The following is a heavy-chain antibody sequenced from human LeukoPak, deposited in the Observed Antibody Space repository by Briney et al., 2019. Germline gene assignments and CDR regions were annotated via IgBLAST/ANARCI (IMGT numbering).Heavy chain of an antibody. D-gene: IGHD6-19*01. CDR2: FGSDLSFR. J-gene: IGHJ4*02. V-gene: IGHV3-21*04. CDR1: GFTFSHYS. CDR3: ARRSGIAVAGAFDY. Sequence: GSLRLSCAGSGFTFSHYSMNWVRQAPGKGLEWVASFGSDLSFRSVADSLKGRFTISRDNAENSIYLHMNSLRAEDTAVYYCARRSGIAVAGAFDYWGQGTLVTVSS.